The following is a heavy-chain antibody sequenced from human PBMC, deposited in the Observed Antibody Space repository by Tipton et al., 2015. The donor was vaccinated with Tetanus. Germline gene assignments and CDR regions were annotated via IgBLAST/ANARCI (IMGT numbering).Heavy chain of an antibody. CDR3: ARGMAEASKCGGDCYSDY. CDR1: GFSFSEYW. V-gene: IGHV3-7*04. Sequence: SLRLSCAASGFSFSEYWMSWVRQAPGKGLAWVANIREDGSEKHYGDSVRGRFTISRDKAKNSLYLQMISLRAEDTAVYSCARGMAEASKCGGDCYSDYWGQGTLVTVSS. D-gene: IGHD2-21*02. CDR2: IREDGSEK. J-gene: IGHJ4*02.